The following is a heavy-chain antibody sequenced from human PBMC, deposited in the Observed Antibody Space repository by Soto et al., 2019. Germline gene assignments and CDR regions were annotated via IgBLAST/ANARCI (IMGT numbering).Heavy chain of an antibody. J-gene: IGHJ6*02. CDR1: GFTVSSNY. CDR2: IYSGGST. CDR3: AREQYDFWSGYYYYGMDV. Sequence: GSLRLSCAASGFTVSSNYMSWVRQAPGKGLEWVSVIYSGGSTYYADSVKGRFTISRDNSKNTLYLQMNSLRAEDTAVYYCAREQYDFWSGYYYYGMDVWGQGTTVTVSS. V-gene: IGHV3-53*01. D-gene: IGHD3-3*01.